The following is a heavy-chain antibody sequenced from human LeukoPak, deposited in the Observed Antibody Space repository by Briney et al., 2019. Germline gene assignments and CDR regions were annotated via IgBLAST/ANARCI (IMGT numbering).Heavy chain of an antibody. CDR3: ARVAGGYYYYYMDV. J-gene: IGHJ6*03. CDR1: GGSTGSDY. CDR2: IYYSGST. Sequence: SETLSLTCTVSGGSTGSDYWSSVREPPGKGREWIGYIYYSGSTDYNPSLTSRVAISVGTSKNQFSLKLSSVTAADTAAYYCARVAGGYYYYYMDVWGKGTTVTVSS. V-gene: IGHV4-59*01. D-gene: IGHD6-19*01.